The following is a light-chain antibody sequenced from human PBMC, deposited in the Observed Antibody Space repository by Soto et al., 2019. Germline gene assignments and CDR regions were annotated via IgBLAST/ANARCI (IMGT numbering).Light chain of an antibody. CDR3: QQYGSSRT. V-gene: IGKV3-20*01. CDR2: GAS. CDR1: QSISSSY. J-gene: IGKJ1*01. Sequence: EIVLTQSPGPLSLSPGERATLSCRASQSISSSYLAWYQQKPGQAPRLLVYGASSRATGIADRFSGSGSGTDFTLTISRLEPEDFAVYYCQQYGSSRTFGQGTKVEIK.